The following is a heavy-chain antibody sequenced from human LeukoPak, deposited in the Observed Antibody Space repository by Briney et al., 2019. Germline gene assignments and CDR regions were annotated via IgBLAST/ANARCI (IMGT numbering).Heavy chain of an antibody. D-gene: IGHD1-14*01. V-gene: IGHV3-74*01. CDR2: LNSDGGIT. J-gene: IGHJ4*02. CDR1: GFPFRSYW. Sequence: GGSLRLSCAASGFPFRSYWMHWVRPGPGKGLVWVSRLNSDGGITTYADSVKGRFTISRDNAKNTLYLQMNSLRAEDTALYYCARGHLTTIFDYWGQGALVTVSS. CDR3: ARGHLTTIFDY.